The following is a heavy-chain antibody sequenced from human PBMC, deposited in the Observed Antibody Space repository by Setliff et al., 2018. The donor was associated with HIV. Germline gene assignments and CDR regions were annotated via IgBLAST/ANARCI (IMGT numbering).Heavy chain of an antibody. J-gene: IGHJ5*02. Sequence: PGGSLRLSCAASGFTFSTYGMYWVRQAPGKGLEWVAVIWYDGSNKYYADSVKGRFTISRDNSKNTLFLQVKSLTAEDTAIYYCGKDSSDWSDGWGQGTLVTVSS. CDR2: IWYDGSNK. D-gene: IGHD3-22*01. CDR1: GFTFSTYG. CDR3: GKDSSDWSDG. V-gene: IGHV3-33*06.